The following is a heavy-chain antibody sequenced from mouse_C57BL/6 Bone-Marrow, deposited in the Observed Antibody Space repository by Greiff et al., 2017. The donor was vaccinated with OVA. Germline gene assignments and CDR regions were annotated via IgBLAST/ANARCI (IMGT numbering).Heavy chain of an antibody. J-gene: IGHJ1*03. CDR2: IWTGGGT. D-gene: IGHD2-10*02. V-gene: IGHV2-9-1*01. CDR1: GFSLTSYA. CDR3: ARNFGPYGNEYFDV. Sequence: VQGVESGPGLVAPSQSLSITCTVSGFSLTSYAISWVRQPPGKGLEWLGVIWTGGGTNYNSALKSRLSISKDNSKSQVFLKMNSLQTDDTARYYCARNFGPYGNEYFDVWGTGTTVTVSS.